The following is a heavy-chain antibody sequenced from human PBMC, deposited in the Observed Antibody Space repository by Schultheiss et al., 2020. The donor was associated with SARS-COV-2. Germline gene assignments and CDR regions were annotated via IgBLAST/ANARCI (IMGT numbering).Heavy chain of an antibody. CDR3: ARGVPTYYYYYMDV. J-gene: IGHJ6*03. CDR1: GGSFSGYY. V-gene: IGHV4-34*01. CDR2: IYYSGST. Sequence: SQTLSLTCAVYGGSFSGYYWSWIRQPPGKGLEWIGYIYYSGSTYYNPSLKSRVTISVDTSKNQFSLKLSSVTAADTAVYYCARGVPTYYYYYMDVWGKGTTVTVSS.